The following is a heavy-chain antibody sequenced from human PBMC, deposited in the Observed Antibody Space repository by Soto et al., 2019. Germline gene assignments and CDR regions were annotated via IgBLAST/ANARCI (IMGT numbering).Heavy chain of an antibody. Sequence: GGSLRLSCAASGFTFSSYGMHWVRQAPGKGLEWVAVISYDGSNKYYADSVKGRFTISRDNSKNTLYLQMNSLRAEDTAVYYCAKTKARDGYNNYYYYYGMDVWGQGTTVTGS. CDR1: GFTFSSYG. CDR2: ISYDGSNK. CDR3: AKTKARDGYNNYYYYYGMDV. D-gene: IGHD5-12*01. J-gene: IGHJ6*02. V-gene: IGHV3-30*18.